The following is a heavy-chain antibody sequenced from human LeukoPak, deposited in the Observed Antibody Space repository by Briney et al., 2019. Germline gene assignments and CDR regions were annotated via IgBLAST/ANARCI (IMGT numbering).Heavy chain of an antibody. Sequence: GGSLGLSCAASGFTFSSYSMNWVRQAPGKGLEWVSSISSSSSYIYYADSVKGRFTISRDNPKNTLYLQMNSLRAEDTAVYYCAKDRRTYCSSTSCSLFDYWGQGTLVTVSS. CDR1: GFTFSSYS. J-gene: IGHJ4*02. CDR3: AKDRRTYCSSTSCSLFDY. V-gene: IGHV3-21*01. D-gene: IGHD2-2*01. CDR2: ISSSSSYI.